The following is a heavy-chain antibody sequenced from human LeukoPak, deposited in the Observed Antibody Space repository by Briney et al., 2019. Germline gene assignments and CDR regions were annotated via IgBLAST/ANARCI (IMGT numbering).Heavy chain of an antibody. CDR2: ISGSGDST. J-gene: IGHJ4*02. V-gene: IGHV3-23*01. CDR1: GFTFSNYA. D-gene: IGHD1-26*01. Sequence: GSLRLSCAASGFTFSNYAVSWVRQAPGKGLEWVSDISGSGDSTNYADSVKGRFTISRDNSKNTLYLQMNSLRAEDTAIYYCAKSRGSYWVPEFDYWGQGTLVTVSS. CDR3: AKSRGSYWVPEFDY.